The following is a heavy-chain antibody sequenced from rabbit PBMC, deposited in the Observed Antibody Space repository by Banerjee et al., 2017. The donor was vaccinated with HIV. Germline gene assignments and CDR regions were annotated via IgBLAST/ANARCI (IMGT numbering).Heavy chain of an antibody. CDR1: GFSFSNKAV. V-gene: IGHV1S45*01. CDR3: ARYRESGDYYYGVL. D-gene: IGHD1-1*01. CDR2: ISTGDGST. J-gene: IGHJ4*01. Sequence: QEQLEESGGGLVKPEGSLKLSCTASGFSFSNKAVMCWVRQAPGKGLEWIGCISTGDGSTYYASWAKGRFTISKPSSTTVTLQMTSLTAADTATYFCARYRESGDYYYGVLWGPGTLVTVS.